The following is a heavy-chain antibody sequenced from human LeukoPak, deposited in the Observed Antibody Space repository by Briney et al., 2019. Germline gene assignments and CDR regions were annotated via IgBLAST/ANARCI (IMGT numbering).Heavy chain of an antibody. CDR1: GGTFSSYA. CDR3: ARDNAWHSSSHY. J-gene: IGHJ4*02. D-gene: IGHD6-6*01. CDR2: IIPIFGTA. V-gene: IGHV1-69*05. Sequence: SVKVSCKASGGTFSSYAISWVRQAPGQGLEWMGGIIPIFGTANYAQKFQGRVTITTDESTNTAYMELRSLRSDDTAVYYCARDNAWHSSSHYWGQGTLVTVSS.